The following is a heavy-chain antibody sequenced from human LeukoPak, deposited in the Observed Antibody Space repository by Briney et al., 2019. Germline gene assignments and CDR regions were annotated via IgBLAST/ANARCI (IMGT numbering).Heavy chain of an antibody. J-gene: IGHJ4*02. CDR1: GYTFTSYY. V-gene: IGHV1-46*01. CDR3: ARGRRTYYDILTGYFTY. CDR2: INPSGGST. Sequence: ASVKVSCKASGYTFTSYYMHWVRQAPGQGLEWMGIINPSGGSTSYAQKFQGRVTMTRDTSTSTVYMELSSLRFEDTAVYYCARGRRTYYDILTGYFTYWGQGTLVTVSS. D-gene: IGHD3-9*01.